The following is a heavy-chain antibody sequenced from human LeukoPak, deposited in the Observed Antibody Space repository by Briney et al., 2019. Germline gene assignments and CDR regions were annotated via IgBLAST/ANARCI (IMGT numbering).Heavy chain of an antibody. CDR1: GFSFRSHG. CDR3: ARDRDNLGYYSEY. V-gene: IGHV3-21*01. CDR2: ISPRGDIT. J-gene: IGHJ4*02. Sequence: GGSLRLSCAASGFSFRSHGMNWVRQAPGKGLEWVSGISPRGDITYYKDSVKGRFTISRDNVKNSVYLQMNSLRAEDTAVYYCARDRDNLGYYSEYWGQGTLVTVSS. D-gene: IGHD5-24*01.